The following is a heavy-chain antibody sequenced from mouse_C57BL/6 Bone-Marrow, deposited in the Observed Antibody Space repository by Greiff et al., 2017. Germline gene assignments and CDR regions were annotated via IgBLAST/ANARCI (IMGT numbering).Heavy chain of an antibody. CDR2: IYPRDGST. Sequence: QVQLQQSDAELVKPGASVKISCKVSGYTFTDHTIHWMKQRPEQGLEWIGYIYPRDGSTKYNEKFKGKATLTADKSSSTAYMQLNSLTSEDSAVDFWARNGYGPPWFAYWGQGTLVTVSA. CDR3: ARNGYGPPWFAY. J-gene: IGHJ3*01. V-gene: IGHV1-78*01. D-gene: IGHD2-2*01. CDR1: GYTFTDHT.